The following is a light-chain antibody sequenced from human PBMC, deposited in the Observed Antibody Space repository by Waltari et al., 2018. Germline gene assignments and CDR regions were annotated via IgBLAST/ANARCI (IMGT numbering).Light chain of an antibody. J-gene: IGLJ3*02. CDR3: ATWDDSLNGWV. V-gene: IGLV1-47*01. CDR1: STTITNY. CDR2: KDY. Sequence: QSVLTQPPSASGAPGQEVSISCSGGSTTITNYVFWYQQFPGTAPKLNVYKDYERPSGVPDRFSASKSGTSASLAISGLRSDDEADYYCATWDDSLNGWVFGGGTKLTVL.